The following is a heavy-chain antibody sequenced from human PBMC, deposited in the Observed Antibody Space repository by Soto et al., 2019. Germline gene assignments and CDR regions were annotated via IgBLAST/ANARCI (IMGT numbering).Heavy chain of an antibody. Sequence: VQLVESGGGVVQPGRSLRLSCAASGFTFSSYVIYWVRQAPGKGLEWVASISNDGNNKNYADAVKGRFTISRDNSKDTLYLQMISLRAEDTAMYYCAKDGGRWLQLYYFDYWGQGTMVTVSS. CDR1: GFTFSSYV. V-gene: IGHV3-30*18. D-gene: IGHD2-15*01. CDR3: AKDGGRWLQLYYFDY. CDR2: ISNDGNNK. J-gene: IGHJ4*02.